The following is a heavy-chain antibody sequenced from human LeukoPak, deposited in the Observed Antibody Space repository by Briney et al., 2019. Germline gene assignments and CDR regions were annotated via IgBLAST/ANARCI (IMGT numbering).Heavy chain of an antibody. CDR1: GFTFSSYG. D-gene: IGHD5-18*01. J-gene: IGHJ4*02. CDR2: ISDSGGST. Sequence: GGSLRLSCAASGFTFSSYGMSWVRQAPGKGLEWVSVISDSGGSTDYADSVKGRFTISRDNSRNTLYLQMNSLRAEDTAVYFCARQQQQLWYDWGQGTLVTVSS. V-gene: IGHV3-23*01. CDR3: ARQQQQLWYD.